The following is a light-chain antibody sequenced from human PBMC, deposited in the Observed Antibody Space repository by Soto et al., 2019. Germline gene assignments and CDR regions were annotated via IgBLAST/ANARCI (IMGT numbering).Light chain of an antibody. V-gene: IGKV3-11*01. CDR2: DAS. J-gene: IGKJ5*01. Sequence: IVLTQSPVTLPLSPGERATLSCRASQSVSSYLAWYQQKPGQAPRLLIYDASNRTTGIPARFSGSGSGTDFTLTISSREPEDFAVYYCQQRSNWPPITFGQGTRLEIK. CDR3: QQRSNWPPIT. CDR1: QSVSSY.